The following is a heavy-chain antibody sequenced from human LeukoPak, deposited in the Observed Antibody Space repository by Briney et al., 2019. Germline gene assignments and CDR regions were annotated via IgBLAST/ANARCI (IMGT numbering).Heavy chain of an antibody. J-gene: IGHJ3*02. Sequence: ASVKVSCKASGYTFTSFGITWVRQAPGQGLEWMGWISVYNGNTNYAQKLQGRVTMTADTSTSTAYMELRSLRSDDTAVYYCARVYDYVWGSYRYTGAFDIWGQGTMVTVSS. D-gene: IGHD3-16*02. V-gene: IGHV1-18*01. CDR3: ARVYDYVWGSYRYTGAFDI. CDR2: ISVYNGNT. CDR1: GYTFTSFG.